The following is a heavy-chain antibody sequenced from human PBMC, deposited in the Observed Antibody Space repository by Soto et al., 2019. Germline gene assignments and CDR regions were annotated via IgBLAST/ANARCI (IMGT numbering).Heavy chain of an antibody. V-gene: IGHV3-23*01. CDR1: GFTFSDYG. CDR2: ISGSGTNT. Sequence: GGSLRLSCAASGFTFSDYGMSWVRQAPGKGLEWVSGISGSGTNTFYTDTVKGRFIISRDNSKNTLYLQMNSLRAEDTAVYYCAKERAARGPFDYWGQGTLVTVSS. J-gene: IGHJ4*02. CDR3: AKERAARGPFDY.